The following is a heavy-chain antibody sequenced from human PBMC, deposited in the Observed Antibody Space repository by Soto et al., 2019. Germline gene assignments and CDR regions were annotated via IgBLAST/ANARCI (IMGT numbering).Heavy chain of an antibody. J-gene: IGHJ4*02. CDR1: GLTFSPRP. V-gene: IGHV3-23*01. CDR3: VSWMSAHFDF. CDR2: INPTGTET. Sequence: PGGSLRLSCAASGLTFSPRPLTWVRQAPGKGLEWVSTINPTGTETHYSDSVKGRFTISRDNSRNTVDLQMTSLRAEDTALYYCVSWMSAHFDFWGLGTLVTVSS. D-gene: IGHD2-2*03.